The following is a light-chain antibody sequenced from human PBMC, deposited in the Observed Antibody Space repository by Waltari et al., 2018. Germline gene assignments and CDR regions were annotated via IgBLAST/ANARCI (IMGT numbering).Light chain of an antibody. CDR3: QQYDSLPLT. CDR2: DAS. Sequence: DIQMTQSPSSLPASIGDRVSITCQASKDIGNSLTWYQQKPGTPPKLLIYDASNLEPGVPARFSGSGSGANFSFTINSLQPEDIAVYFCQQYDSLPLTFGGGTKVQIK. V-gene: IGKV1-33*01. J-gene: IGKJ4*02. CDR1: KDIGNS.